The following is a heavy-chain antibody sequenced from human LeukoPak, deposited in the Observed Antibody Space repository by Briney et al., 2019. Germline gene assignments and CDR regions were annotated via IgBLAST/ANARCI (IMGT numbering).Heavy chain of an antibody. CDR1: GFTVSSNY. J-gene: IGHJ4*02. V-gene: IGHV3-66*01. D-gene: IGHD1-26*01. CDR3: ARSGGLGSLSFDY. Sequence: GGSLRLSCAASGFTVSSNYMSWVRQAPGKGLEWVSIIYGDDSTLFADSVKGRFTISRDNSKNTLYLQLNSLRVEDTAVYYCARSGGLGSLSFDYWGQGTLVTVSS. CDR2: IYGDDST.